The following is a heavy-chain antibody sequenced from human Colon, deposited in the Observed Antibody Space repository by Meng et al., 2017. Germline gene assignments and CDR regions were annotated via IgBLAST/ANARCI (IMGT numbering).Heavy chain of an antibody. CDR1: GFNFDDYA. Sequence: GGSLRLSCAASGFNFDDYAMHWVRQPPGKGLEWVSGISWDSGSIAYADSVQGRFTISRDNAKNSLYLQVNSLRPEGTALYYCAKGVGKWLAHFYGMDVWGQGTTVTVSS. CDR3: AKGVGKWLAHFYGMDV. D-gene: IGHD6-19*01. V-gene: IGHV3-9*01. J-gene: IGHJ6*02. CDR2: ISWDSGSI.